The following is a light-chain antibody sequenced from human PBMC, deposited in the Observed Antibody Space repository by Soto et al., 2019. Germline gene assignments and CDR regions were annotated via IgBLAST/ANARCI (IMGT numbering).Light chain of an antibody. CDR2: AAS. CDR1: QSISIW. CDR3: QHYSGSST. V-gene: IGKV1-5*01. Sequence: DIQMTQSPSTLSASVGDRVTITCRASQSISIWLAWYQQKPGKAPKLLISAASTLESGVPSRFSGGGSGTEFTLTISSLQPDDFATYFCQHYSGSSTFGQGTRVEIK. J-gene: IGKJ1*01.